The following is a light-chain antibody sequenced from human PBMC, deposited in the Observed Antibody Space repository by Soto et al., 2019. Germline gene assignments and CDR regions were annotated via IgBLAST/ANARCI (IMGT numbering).Light chain of an antibody. CDR3: QQYNNWPQT. J-gene: IGKJ1*01. CDR1: QSISTY. CDR2: AAS. Sequence: DIQLTQSPSPLSASFGDRIAITCLASQSISTYLNWYQQKPGKAPKVLIYAASTRATGIPARFSGSGSGTELTLTISSLQSEDFAVYYCQQYNNWPQTFGQGTKVDI. V-gene: IGKV1-39*01.